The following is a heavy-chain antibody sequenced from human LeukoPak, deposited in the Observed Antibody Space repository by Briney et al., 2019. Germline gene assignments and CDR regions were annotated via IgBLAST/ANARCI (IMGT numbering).Heavy chain of an antibody. J-gene: IGHJ4*02. CDR2: IYYSGST. CDR1: GGSISSSSYY. Sequence: KASETLSLTCTVSGGSISSSSYYWGWIRQPPGKGLEWIGSIYYSGSTYYNPSLKSRVTISVDTSKNQFSLKLSSVTAADTAVYYCARGEYYYGSGSYYNEDYFDYWGQGTLVTVSS. V-gene: IGHV4-39*07. D-gene: IGHD3-10*01. CDR3: ARGEYYYGSGSYYNEDYFDY.